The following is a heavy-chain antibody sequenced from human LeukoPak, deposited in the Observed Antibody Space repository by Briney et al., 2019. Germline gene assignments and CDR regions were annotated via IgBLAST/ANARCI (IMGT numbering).Heavy chain of an antibody. D-gene: IGHD6-19*01. J-gene: IGHJ6*02. Sequence: GGSLRLSCAASGFTFSSYWMSWVRQAPGKGLEWVANIKQDGSEKYYVDSVKGRFTISRDNAKNSLYLQMNSLRAEDTAVYYCARDKSVAGLYYYYYGMDVWGQGTTVTVSS. V-gene: IGHV3-7*01. CDR3: ARDKSVAGLYYYYYGMDV. CDR2: IKQDGSEK. CDR1: GFTFSSYW.